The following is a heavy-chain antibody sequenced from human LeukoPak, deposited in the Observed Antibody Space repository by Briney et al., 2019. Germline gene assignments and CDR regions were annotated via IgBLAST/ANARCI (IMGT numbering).Heavy chain of an antibody. CDR1: GYTFTGYY. CDR3: ARRVFSGWGYYFDY. CDR2: INPNSGGT. J-gene: IGHJ4*02. Sequence: ASVTVSCKASGYTFTGYYIHWVRQAPGQGLEWMGWINPNSGGTNYAQKFQGRVTMTRDTSISTAYMELSSLRSDDPAIYYCARRVFSGWGYYFDYWGQGTLVTVSS. V-gene: IGHV1-2*02. D-gene: IGHD6-19*01.